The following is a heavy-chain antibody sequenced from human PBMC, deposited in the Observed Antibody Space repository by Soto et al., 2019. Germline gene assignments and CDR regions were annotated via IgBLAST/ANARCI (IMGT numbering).Heavy chain of an antibody. CDR1: GYSFTSYW. J-gene: IGHJ6*02. V-gene: IGHV5-51*01. CDR2: IYPGDSDT. Sequence: PGESLKISCKGSGYSFTSYWIGWVRQMPGKGLEWMGIIYPGDSDTRYSPSFQGQVTISADKSISTAYLQWSSLKASDTAMYYWARAAVAAAGTYYYYGMDVWGQGTTVTVSS. D-gene: IGHD6-13*01. CDR3: ARAAVAAAGTYYYYGMDV.